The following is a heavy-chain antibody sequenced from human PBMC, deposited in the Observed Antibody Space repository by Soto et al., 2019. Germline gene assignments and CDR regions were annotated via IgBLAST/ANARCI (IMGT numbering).Heavy chain of an antibody. J-gene: IGHJ4*02. CDR1: GGSVYDFY. Sequence: QVHLQESGPGRVKPSETLSLTCSVSGGSVYDFYWNWLRQTPGKGLEWIGNIYTNGRPNYKPSLKNRVTISIDTSKNQFSLRLSSVTTADTAMYFCARGHGIYVRFDSWGQGTLVSVSS. V-gene: IGHV4-59*02. CDR2: IYTNGRP. CDR3: ARGHGIYVRFDS. D-gene: IGHD3-10*02.